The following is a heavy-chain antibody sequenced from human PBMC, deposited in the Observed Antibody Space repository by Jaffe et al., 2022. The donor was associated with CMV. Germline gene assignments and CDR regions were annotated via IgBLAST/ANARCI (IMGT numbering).Heavy chain of an antibody. Sequence: QVQLVQSGAEVKKPGASVKVSCKASGYTFTSYGISWVRQAPGQGLEWMGWISAYNGNTNYAQKLQGRVTMTTDTSTSTAYMELRSLRSDDTAVYYCARGGPKYSSSSVYYYYYGMDVWGQGTTVTVSS. V-gene: IGHV1-18*01. CDR2: ISAYNGNT. CDR1: GYTFTSYG. D-gene: IGHD6-6*01. J-gene: IGHJ6*02. CDR3: ARGGPKYSSSSVYYYYYGMDV.